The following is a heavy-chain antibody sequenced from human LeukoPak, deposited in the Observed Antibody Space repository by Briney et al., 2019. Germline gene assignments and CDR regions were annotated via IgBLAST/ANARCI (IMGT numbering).Heavy chain of an antibody. CDR1: GGSFSGYY. Sequence: SETLSLTCAVYGGSFSGYYWSWIRQPPGKGLEWIGEINHSGSTNYNPSLKSRVTISVDTSKNQFSLKLSSVTAADTAVYYCARDTYYGGSRNWGQGTLVTVSS. CDR2: INHSGST. V-gene: IGHV4-34*01. J-gene: IGHJ4*02. D-gene: IGHD4-17*01. CDR3: ARDTYYGGSRN.